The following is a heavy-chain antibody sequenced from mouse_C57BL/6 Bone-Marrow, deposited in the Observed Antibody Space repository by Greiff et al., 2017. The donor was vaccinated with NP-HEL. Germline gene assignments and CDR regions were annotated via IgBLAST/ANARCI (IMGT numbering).Heavy chain of an antibody. CDR3: ARRWDYLYAMDY. Sequence: EVQRVESGGGLVQPGGSLKLSCAASGFTFSDYYMYWVRQTPEKRLEWVAYISNGGGSPYYPDTVKGRFTISRDNAKNTLYLQMSRLKSEDTAMYYCARRWDYLYAMDYWGQGTSVTVSS. CDR2: ISNGGGSP. D-gene: IGHD2-4*01. V-gene: IGHV5-12*01. CDR1: GFTFSDYY. J-gene: IGHJ4*01.